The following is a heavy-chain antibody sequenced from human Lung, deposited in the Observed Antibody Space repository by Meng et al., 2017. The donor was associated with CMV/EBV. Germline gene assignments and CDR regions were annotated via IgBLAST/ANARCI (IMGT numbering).Heavy chain of an antibody. D-gene: IGHD6-19*01. CDR1: GGSISSSSYY. Sequence: SETLSLXXTVSGGSISSSSYYWSWIRQRPGKGLEWIGSIYYSGSTYYNPSLKSRVTISVDTSQIQFSLKLSSVTAADTAVYYCARTSSSGRTSFDPWGQRXLVTVSS. V-gene: IGHV4-39*01. CDR2: IYYSGST. CDR3: ARTSSSGRTSFDP. J-gene: IGHJ5*02.